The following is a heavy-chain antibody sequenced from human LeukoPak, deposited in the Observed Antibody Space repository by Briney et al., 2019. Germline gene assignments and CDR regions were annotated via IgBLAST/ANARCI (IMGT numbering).Heavy chain of an antibody. J-gene: IGHJ4*02. CDR1: GFTFSNDW. Sequence: PGGSLRLSCAASGFTFSNDWMNWVRRAPGQGLEWVANIHQDGSGKYYVDSVKGRFTISRDNAKNSLFLQMNSLRAEDTAVYYCARGLRWVDYWGQGTLVTVSS. CDR3: ARGLRWVDY. D-gene: IGHD4-23*01. V-gene: IGHV3-7*03. CDR2: IHQDGSGK.